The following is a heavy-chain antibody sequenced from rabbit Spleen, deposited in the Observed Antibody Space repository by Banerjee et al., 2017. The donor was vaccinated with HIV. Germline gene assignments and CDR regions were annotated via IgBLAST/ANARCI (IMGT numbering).Heavy chain of an antibody. V-gene: IGHV1S45*01. D-gene: IGHD1-1*01. CDR2: IDAGSSGFT. Sequence: QEQLVESGGGLVKPEGSLKLSCTASGVSFSNSSYMCWVRQAPGKGLEWIACIDAGSSGFTYFASWAKGRFTCSKTSSTTATLQMTRLTVADTATYFCARTYGSSIGLYYFNLWGPGTLVTVS. CDR1: GVSFSNSSY. CDR3: ARTYGSSIGLYYFNL. J-gene: IGHJ4*01.